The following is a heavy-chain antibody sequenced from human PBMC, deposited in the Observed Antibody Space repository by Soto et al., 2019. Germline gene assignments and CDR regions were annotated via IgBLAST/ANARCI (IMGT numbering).Heavy chain of an antibody. CDR3: ARVVPGAEAWFGP. V-gene: IGHV1-18*01. D-gene: IGHD2-2*01. J-gene: IGHJ5*02. Sequence: ASVKLSFKTSGYTFSNYGITWLRQAPGQPLEWLGWISLYSDGTNYAQKFQGRVSMTTDTSTTTAYMELRSLRYDDTAVYYCARVVPGAEAWFGPWGQGTLVTVSS. CDR1: GYTFSNYG. CDR2: ISLYSDGT.